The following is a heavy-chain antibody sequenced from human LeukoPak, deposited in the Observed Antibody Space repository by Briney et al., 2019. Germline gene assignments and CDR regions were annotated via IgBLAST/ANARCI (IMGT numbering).Heavy chain of an antibody. CDR3: AKGSGSYSGLSAFDI. CDR2: ISWNSGSI. D-gene: IGHD1-26*01. Sequence: GGSLRLSCAASGFTFDDYAMHWVRQAPGKGLEWVSGISWNSGSIGYADSVKGRFTISRDNAKNSLYLQMNSLRAEDMGLYYCAKGSGSYSGLSAFDIWGQGTMVTVSS. V-gene: IGHV3-9*03. J-gene: IGHJ3*02. CDR1: GFTFDDYA.